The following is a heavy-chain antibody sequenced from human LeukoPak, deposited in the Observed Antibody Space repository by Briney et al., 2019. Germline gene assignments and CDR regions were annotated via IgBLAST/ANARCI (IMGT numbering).Heavy chain of an antibody. CDR1: GGSISSSSYY. CDR2: IYYSGST. J-gene: IGHJ6*03. V-gene: IGHV4-39*01. Sequence: SETLSLTCTVSGGSISSSSYYWGWIRQPPGKGLEWIGSIYYSGSTYYNPSLQSRVTISVDTSKNQFSLKLNSVTAADTAVYYCASFYCSGGGCYQYFSYYYMDVWGKGTTVTISS. D-gene: IGHD2-15*01. CDR3: ASFYCSGGGCYQYFSYYYMDV.